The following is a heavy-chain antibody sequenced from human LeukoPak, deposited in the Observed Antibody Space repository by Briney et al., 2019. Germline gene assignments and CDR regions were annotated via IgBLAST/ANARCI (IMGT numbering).Heavy chain of an antibody. CDR1: GYTFTGYY. J-gene: IGHJ4*02. D-gene: IGHD6-6*01. CDR3: ARAIAARVGIDY. V-gene: IGHV1-2*04. Sequence: ASVKVSCKASGYTFTGYYMHWVRQAPGQGLEWIRRINPDSGGTNYAQKFQGWVTITRDTSISTAYMELSRLRSEDTAVYYCARAIAARVGIDYWGQGTLVTVSS. CDR2: INPDSGGT.